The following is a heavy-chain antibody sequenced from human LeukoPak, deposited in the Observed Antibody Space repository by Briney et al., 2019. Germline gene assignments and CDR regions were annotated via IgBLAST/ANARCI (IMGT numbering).Heavy chain of an antibody. Sequence: GGSLRLSCAASGFTFSSYSMNWVRQAPGKGLEWVSPLSTETDNTYYAVSVKGRFTIPRDISKNTLYLQMNSLRGEDTAVYYCARSPGGWFHDHWGQGTLVAVSS. CDR1: GFTFSSYS. D-gene: IGHD6-19*01. CDR2: LSTETDNT. CDR3: ARSPGGWFHDH. J-gene: IGHJ4*02. V-gene: IGHV3-21*04.